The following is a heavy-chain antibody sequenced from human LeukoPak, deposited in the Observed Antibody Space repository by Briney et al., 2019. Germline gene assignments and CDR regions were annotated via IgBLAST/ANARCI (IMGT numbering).Heavy chain of an antibody. J-gene: IGHJ6*03. CDR3: ARVSHFDWPYYYYYYMDV. CDR1: GFTFSSDW. Sequence: PGGSLRLSCAAPGFTFSSDWMSWVRQAPGKGLEWVANIKQDGSEKYYVDSVKGRFTISRDNAKNSLYLQMNSLRAEDTAVYYCARVSHFDWPYYYYYYMDVWGKGTTVTVSS. V-gene: IGHV3-7*01. CDR2: IKQDGSEK. D-gene: IGHD3-9*01.